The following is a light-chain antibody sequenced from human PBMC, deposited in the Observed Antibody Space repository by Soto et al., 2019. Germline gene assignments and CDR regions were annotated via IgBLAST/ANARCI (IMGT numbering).Light chain of an antibody. J-gene: IGLJ2*01. Sequence: QTVVTQELSLTVSPGGTVTLTCASSTGAVTSAYWPNWFQQKPGQAPRTLIYSTNNKHSWTPARFSGSLLVGNAALTLSGAQTEDEAEYYCLLYYGGAQVFGGGTKLTVL. V-gene: IGLV7-43*01. CDR1: TGAVTSAYW. CDR3: LLYYGGAQV. CDR2: STN.